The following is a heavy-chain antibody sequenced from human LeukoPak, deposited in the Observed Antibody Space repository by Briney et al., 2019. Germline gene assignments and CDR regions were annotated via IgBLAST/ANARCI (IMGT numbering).Heavy chain of an antibody. CDR3: ARDNGISIFGVVNY. Sequence: GGSLRLSCAASGFTFSSYAMHWGRQAPGKGLEGVAVISYDGSNNYYADSVKGRFTISRDNSKNTLYLQMNSLRVEDTAVYYCARDNGISIFGVVNYWGQGTLVTVSS. J-gene: IGHJ4*02. V-gene: IGHV3-30*19. D-gene: IGHD3-3*01. CDR1: GFTFSSYA. CDR2: ISYDGSNN.